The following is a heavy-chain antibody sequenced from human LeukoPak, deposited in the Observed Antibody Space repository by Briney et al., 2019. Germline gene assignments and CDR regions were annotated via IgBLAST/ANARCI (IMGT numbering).Heavy chain of an antibody. D-gene: IGHD5-18*01. J-gene: IGHJ4*02. CDR3: ALRGYIYEYYFDY. CDR2: ISGSGGST. Sequence: GGSLRLSCGASGFTFSSYAMSWVRQAPRKGLEWVSTISGSGGSTYYADSVKGRFTISRDNSKNTLYLQMNSLRAEDTAVYYCALRGYIYEYYFDYWGQGTLVTVSS. V-gene: IGHV3-23*01. CDR1: GFTFSSYA.